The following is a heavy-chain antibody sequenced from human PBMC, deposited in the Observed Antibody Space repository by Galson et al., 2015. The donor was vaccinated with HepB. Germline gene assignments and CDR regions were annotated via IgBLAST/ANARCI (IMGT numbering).Heavy chain of an antibody. Sequence: SLRLSCAASGFTFRNYGMHWVRQAPGKGMEWVAFIWYDGSNKYYADSVKGRFTISRDNSKNKLYLKMNSLRAEDTAVYYCASDYGSRVGDSGAFDIWGQGTMVTVSS. D-gene: IGHD1-26*01. CDR3: ASDYGSRVGDSGAFDI. CDR1: GFTFRNYG. J-gene: IGHJ3*02. V-gene: IGHV3-33*01. CDR2: IWYDGSNK.